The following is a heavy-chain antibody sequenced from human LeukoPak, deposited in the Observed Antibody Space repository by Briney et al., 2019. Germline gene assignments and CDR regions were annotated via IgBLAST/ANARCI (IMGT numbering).Heavy chain of an antibody. V-gene: IGHV3-23*01. D-gene: IGHD3-22*01. CDR1: GFTFSSYA. CDR3: AKVPGVVVITYFDY. Sequence: GGSLRLSCAASGFTFSSYAMSWVRQAPGKGLEWVSAISGSGGSTYYAYSVKGRFTISRDNSKNTLYLQMNSLRAEDTAVYYCAKVPGVVVITYFDYWGQGTLVTVSS. CDR2: ISGSGGST. J-gene: IGHJ4*02.